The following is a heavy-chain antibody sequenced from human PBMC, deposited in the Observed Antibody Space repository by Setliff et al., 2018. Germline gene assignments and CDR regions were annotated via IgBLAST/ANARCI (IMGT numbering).Heavy chain of an antibody. CDR1: GASIGSGSHY. V-gene: IGHV4-61*09. CDR2: IYTSGTT. J-gene: IGHJ6*02. Sequence: PSETLSLTCTVSGASIGSGSHYWSWIRQSAERGLEWIGHIYTSGTTDYSPSFKSRVSTSADTSKNLVSLKLHSVTAADTAVYYCAREYVVISFVANTHSHYGMDVWGQGTTVTVSS. D-gene: IGHD3-16*01. CDR3: AREYVVISFVANTHSHYGMDV.